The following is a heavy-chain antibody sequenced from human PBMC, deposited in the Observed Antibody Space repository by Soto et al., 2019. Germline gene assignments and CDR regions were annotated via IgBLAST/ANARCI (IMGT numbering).Heavy chain of an antibody. D-gene: IGHD6-19*01. J-gene: IGHJ5*02. CDR3: ARVASNSTGWYIWFDP. V-gene: IGHV1-69*01. Sequence: QVQLVQSGAEVKKPGSSVKVSCKVSGGTFSTYPINWVRQAPGQGLEFMGGIIPKFGTTNYAQKLRGTVTITADESTSTAYMELNNLTSEDTAVYYCARVASNSTGWYIWFDPWGQGTLVTVSS. CDR1: GGTFSTYP. CDR2: IIPKFGTT.